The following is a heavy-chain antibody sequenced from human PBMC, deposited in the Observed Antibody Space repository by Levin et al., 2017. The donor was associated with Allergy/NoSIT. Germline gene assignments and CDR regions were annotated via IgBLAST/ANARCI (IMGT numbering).Heavy chain of an antibody. Sequence: GESLKISCAASGFTFSDYWVTWVRQAPGKGLEWVANIKPDGTEKYYADSVTGRFNISRDNAQNSLYLQMKYLSAEDTAVYYCASPYSSCWVFDIWGPGTMVTVSS. CDR3: ASPYSSCWVFDI. J-gene: IGHJ3*02. CDR1: GFTFSDYW. D-gene: IGHD6-19*01. V-gene: IGHV3-7*01. CDR2: IKPDGTEK.